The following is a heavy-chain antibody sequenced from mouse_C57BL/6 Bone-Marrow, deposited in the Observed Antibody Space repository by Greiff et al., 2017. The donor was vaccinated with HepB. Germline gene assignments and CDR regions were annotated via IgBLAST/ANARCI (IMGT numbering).Heavy chain of an antibody. D-gene: IGHD2-12*01. V-gene: IGHV5-4*03. J-gene: IGHJ2*01. Sequence: EVKLVESGGGLVKPGGSLKLSCAASGFTFSSYAMSWVRQTPEKRLEWVATISDGGSYTYYPDNVKGRFTISRDNAKNNLYLQMSHLKSEDTAMYYCARASYYSYYFDYWGQGTTLTVSS. CDR1: GFTFSSYA. CDR3: ARASYYSYYFDY. CDR2: ISDGGSYT.